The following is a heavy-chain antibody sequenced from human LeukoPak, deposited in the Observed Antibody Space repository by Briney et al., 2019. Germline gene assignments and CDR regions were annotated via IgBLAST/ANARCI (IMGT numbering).Heavy chain of an antibody. V-gene: IGHV3-23*01. CDR2: ISGSGGST. Sequence: ETLSLTCTVSGGSISSSSYYWGWIRQPPGKGLEWVSAISGSGGSTYYADSVKGRFTISRDNSKNTLYLQMNSLRAEDTAVYYCARADGISPYGDYARSYYYYYGMDVWGQGTTVTVSS. D-gene: IGHD4-17*01. J-gene: IGHJ6*02. CDR3: ARADGISPYGDYARSYYYYYGMDV. CDR1: GGSISSSSYY.